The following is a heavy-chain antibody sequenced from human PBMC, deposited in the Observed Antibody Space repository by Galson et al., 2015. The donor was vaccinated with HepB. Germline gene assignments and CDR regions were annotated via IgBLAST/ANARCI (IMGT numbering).Heavy chain of an antibody. Sequence: SVKVSCKVSGYTLTELSMHWVRQAPGKGLEWMGGFDPEDGETIYAQKFQGRVTMTEDTSTDTAYMELSSLRSEDTAVYYCATTPPRRLGYYGSGSQRDYYYYYMDVWGKGTTVTVSS. CDR1: GYTLTELS. D-gene: IGHD3-10*01. V-gene: IGHV1-24*01. CDR3: ATTPPRRLGYYGSGSQRDYYYYYMDV. CDR2: FDPEDGET. J-gene: IGHJ6*03.